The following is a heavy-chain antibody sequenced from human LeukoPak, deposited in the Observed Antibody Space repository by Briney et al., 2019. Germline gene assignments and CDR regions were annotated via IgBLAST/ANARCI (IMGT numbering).Heavy chain of an antibody. D-gene: IGHD1/OR15-1a*01. J-gene: IGHJ5*02. CDR2: INAGNGNT. CDR1: GYTFTSYA. V-gene: IGHV1-3*01. CDR3: ASLANTNWFDP. Sequence: ASVKVSCKASGYTFTSYAMHWVRQAPGQRLEWMGWINAGNGNTRYSQRFQGRVTITRDTSASTAYMELSSLRSEDTAVYYCASLANTNWFDPWGQGTLVTVSS.